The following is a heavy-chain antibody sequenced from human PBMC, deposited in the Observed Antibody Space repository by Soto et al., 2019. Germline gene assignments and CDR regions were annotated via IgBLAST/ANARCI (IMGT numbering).Heavy chain of an antibody. Sequence: SETLSLTCAVYGGSFSGYYWSWIRQPPGKGLEWIWEINHSGSTNYNPSLKSRVTISVDTXKNQFSLKLSSVTAADTAVYYCARVAVGYCSGGSCYPGSFYYYYGMDVWGQGTTVTVSS. D-gene: IGHD2-15*01. CDR2: INHSGST. V-gene: IGHV4-34*01. CDR1: GGSFSGYY. J-gene: IGHJ6*02. CDR3: ARVAVGYCSGGSCYPGSFYYYYGMDV.